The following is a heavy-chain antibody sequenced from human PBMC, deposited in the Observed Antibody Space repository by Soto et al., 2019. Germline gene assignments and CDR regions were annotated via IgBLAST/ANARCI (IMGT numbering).Heavy chain of an antibody. V-gene: IGHV3-15*01. CDR3: TARRVVPAAVDYYYYYKGG. J-gene: IGHJ6*03. D-gene: IGHD2-2*01. Sequence: PGGSLRLSCAASGFTFSNAWMSWVRQAPGKGLEWVGRIKSKTDGGTTDYAAPVKGRFTISRDDSKNTLYLQMNSLKTEDTAVYYCTARRVVPAAVDYYYYYKGGWEKGTRVTFSS. CDR2: IKSKTDGGTT. CDR1: GFTFSNAW.